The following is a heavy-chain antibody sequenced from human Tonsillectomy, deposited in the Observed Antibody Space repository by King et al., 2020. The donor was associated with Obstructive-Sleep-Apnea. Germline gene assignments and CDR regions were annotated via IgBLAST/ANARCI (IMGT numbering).Heavy chain of an antibody. D-gene: IGHD3-22*01. J-gene: IGHJ3*02. CDR1: GFTFSDYY. CDR3: ARDRYAYYDSSGYYPDAFDI. CDR2: ISSSGSTI. V-gene: IGHV3-11*01. Sequence: VQLVESGGGLVKPGGSLRLSCAASGFTFSDYYMTWIRQAPGKGLEWVSYISSSGSTIYYADSVKGRFTISRYNAKNSLYLQMNSLRAEDTAVYYCARDRYAYYDSSGYYPDAFDIWGQGTMVTVSS.